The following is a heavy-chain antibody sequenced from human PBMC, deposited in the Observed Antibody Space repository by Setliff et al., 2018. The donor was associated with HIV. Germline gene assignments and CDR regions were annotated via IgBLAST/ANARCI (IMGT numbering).Heavy chain of an antibody. D-gene: IGHD6-19*01. Sequence: SETLSLTCTVSGDSISTDYWTWIRQPPGKGLEWIGSIYSSGSTYYNPSLKSRVTILMDTSNKQFSVRLRSVTAADTATYYCARHRQWHLLPDHWGQGVWVTVSS. CDR3: ARHRQWHLLPDH. V-gene: IGHV4-59*04. J-gene: IGHJ4*02. CDR1: GDSISTDY. CDR2: IYSSGST.